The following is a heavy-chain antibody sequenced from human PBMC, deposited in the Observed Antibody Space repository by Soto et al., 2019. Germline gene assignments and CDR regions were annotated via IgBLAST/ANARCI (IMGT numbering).Heavy chain of an antibody. Sequence: QVQLQESGPELVKPSQTLSLTCTVSGASIRSAEYYWSWIRQAPGKGMEWIGYVYYTGSTYYNPSLMSRLTISVDTSKNQFSLKLTSVTAAETAVYYCVRTARQGAVAPHWFDRWGQGTQVTVSS. J-gene: IGHJ5*02. CDR1: GASIRSAEYY. CDR3: VRTARQGAVAPHWFDR. V-gene: IGHV4-30-4*01. CDR2: VYYTGST. D-gene: IGHD2-21*02.